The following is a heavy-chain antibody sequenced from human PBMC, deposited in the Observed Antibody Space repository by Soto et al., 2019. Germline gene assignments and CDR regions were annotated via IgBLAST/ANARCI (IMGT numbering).Heavy chain of an antibody. CDR2: ISYDGSNK. Sequence: PWETLSLTCTVSCGSISSGGYYWSWVRQAPGKGLEWVAVISYDGSNKYYADSVKGRFTISRDNSKNTLYLQMNSLRDEDTAVYYCARYRPYCSSTSCYTYYGMVVLCPGTSVTVSS. J-gene: IGHJ6*02. CDR1: CGSISSGG. D-gene: IGHD2-2*02. CDR3: ARYRPYCSSTSCYTYYGMVV. V-gene: IGHV3-30-3*01.